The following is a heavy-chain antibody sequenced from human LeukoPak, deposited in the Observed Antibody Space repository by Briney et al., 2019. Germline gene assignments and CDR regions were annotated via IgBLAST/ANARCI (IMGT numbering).Heavy chain of an antibody. CDR1: GYSFTSYW. Sequence: GESLEISCKGSGYSFTSYWIGWVRQMPGKGLEWMGIIYPGDSDTRYSPSFQGQVTMSADKSISTAYLQWSSLKASDTAMYYCARLTVTGPSRYYYYYYMDVWGKGTTVTVSS. D-gene: IGHD4-11*01. CDR2: IYPGDSDT. J-gene: IGHJ6*03. CDR3: ARLTVTGPSRYYYYYYMDV. V-gene: IGHV5-51*01.